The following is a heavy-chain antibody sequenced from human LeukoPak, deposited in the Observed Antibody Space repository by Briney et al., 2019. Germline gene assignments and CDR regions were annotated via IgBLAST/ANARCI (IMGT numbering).Heavy chain of an antibody. J-gene: IGHJ4*02. CDR3: AKAYYYDRSAYYYFDS. CDR1: GFTFDDFG. V-gene: IGHV3-20*04. CDR2: INWNGGST. Sequence: GGSLRLSCAASGFTFDDFGMTWVRRAPGKGLEWVSSINWNGGSTGYADSVKGRFTISRDKAKNSLYLQMNSLRAEDTALYYCAKAYYYDRSAYYYFDSWGQGTLVTVSS. D-gene: IGHD3-22*01.